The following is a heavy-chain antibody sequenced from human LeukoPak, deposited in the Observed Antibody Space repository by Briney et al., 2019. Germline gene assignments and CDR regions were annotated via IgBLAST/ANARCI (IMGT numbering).Heavy chain of an antibody. CDR2: ISSSSGYI. D-gene: IGHD3-22*01. CDR1: GFTFSSYS. J-gene: IGHJ4*02. V-gene: IGHV3-21*01. Sequence: PGGSLRLSCAASGFTFSSYSMNWVRQAPGKGLEWVSSISSSSGYIYYADSVKGRFTISRDNAKNSLYLQMNSLRAEDTAVYYCARNGYYYDSSGYGYWGQGTLVTVSS. CDR3: ARNGYYYDSSGYGY.